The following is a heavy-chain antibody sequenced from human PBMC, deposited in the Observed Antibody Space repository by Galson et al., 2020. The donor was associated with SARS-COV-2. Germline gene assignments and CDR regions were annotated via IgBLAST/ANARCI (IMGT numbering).Heavy chain of an antibody. CDR3: ARAYTGYSYGFSWFDP. CDR1: GGSISSYY. Sequence: SETLSLTCTVSGGSISSYYWSWIRQPPGKGLEWIGSIYYSGSTYYNPSLKSRVTISVDTSKNQFSLKLSSLTAADTAVYYCARAYTGYSYGFSWFDPWGQGTLVTVSS. D-gene: IGHD5-18*01. V-gene: IGHV4-59*05. J-gene: IGHJ5*02. CDR2: IYYSGST.